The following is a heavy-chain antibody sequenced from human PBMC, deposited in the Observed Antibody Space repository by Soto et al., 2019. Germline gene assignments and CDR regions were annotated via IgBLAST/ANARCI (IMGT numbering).Heavy chain of an antibody. J-gene: IGHJ6*03. CDR2: IYNSGST. Sequence: QVQLQESGPGMVKPSETLSLTCTVFGGSISSYYWSWVRQPPGKRLEWIGYIYNSGSTIYNPSLRSRVTISLDTSETQFSMKLYSVTASDTAVYFCARGLWYADRDYYMDVWGKGTTVTVSS. D-gene: IGHD2-15*01. CDR3: ARGLWYADRDYYMDV. V-gene: IGHV4-4*09. CDR1: GGSISSYY.